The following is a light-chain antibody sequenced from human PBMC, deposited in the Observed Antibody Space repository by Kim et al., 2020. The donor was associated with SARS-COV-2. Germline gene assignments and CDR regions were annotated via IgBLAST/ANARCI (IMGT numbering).Light chain of an antibody. CDR1: QSVNSN. J-gene: IGKJ1*01. CDR2: GAS. V-gene: IGKV3-15*01. CDR3: QQYNSWPRT. Sequence: EIVMTQSPATLSVSPGERATLSCRASQSVNSNLAWYQQKPGQAPRLLIYGASTRATGIPARFSGSGSGTDFTLTISSLQSEDFAVYDCQQYNSWPRTFGQGTKVDIK.